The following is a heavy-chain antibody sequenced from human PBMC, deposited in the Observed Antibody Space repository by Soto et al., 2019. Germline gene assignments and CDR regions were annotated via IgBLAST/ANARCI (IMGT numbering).Heavy chain of an antibody. CDR2: INAGNGNT. CDR1: GYTFTSYA. D-gene: IGHD3-22*01. J-gene: IGHJ4*02. V-gene: IGHV1-3*01. Sequence: GASVKVSCKASGYTFTSYAMHWVRQAPGQRLEWMGWINAGNGNTKYSQKFQGRVTITRDTSASTAYMELSSLRSEDTAVYYCARTYYYDSSGYSPHFDYWGQGTLVTVSS. CDR3: ARTYYYDSSGYSPHFDY.